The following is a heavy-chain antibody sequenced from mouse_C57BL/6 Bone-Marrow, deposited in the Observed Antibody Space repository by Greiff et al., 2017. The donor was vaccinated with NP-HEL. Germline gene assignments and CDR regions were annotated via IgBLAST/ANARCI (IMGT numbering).Heavy chain of an antibody. CDR3: ASTTVVAKDYFDY. V-gene: IGHV1-82*01. CDR1: GYAFSSSW. Sequence: VMLVESGPELVKPGASVKISCKASGYAFSSSWMNWVKQRPGKGLEWIGRIYPGDGDTNYNGKFKGKATLTADKSSSTAYMQLSSLTSEDSAVYFCASTTVVAKDYFDYWGQGTTLTVSS. CDR2: IYPGDGDT. D-gene: IGHD1-1*01. J-gene: IGHJ2*01.